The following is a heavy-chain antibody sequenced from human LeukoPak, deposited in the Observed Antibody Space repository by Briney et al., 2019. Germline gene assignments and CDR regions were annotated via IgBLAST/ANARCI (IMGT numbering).Heavy chain of an antibody. V-gene: IGHV3-23*01. CDR1: GFTFSSYA. CDR3: ARCITIFGLVSYYYGMDV. J-gene: IGHJ6*02. CDR2: IGGSGGST. D-gene: IGHD3-3*01. Sequence: PGASLRLSCAASGFTFSSYAMSWVRQAPGKGLEWVSAIGGSGGSTYYADSVKGRFTISRDNSKNTLYLQMNSLRAEDTAVYYCARCITIFGLVSYYYGMDVWGQGTTVTVSS.